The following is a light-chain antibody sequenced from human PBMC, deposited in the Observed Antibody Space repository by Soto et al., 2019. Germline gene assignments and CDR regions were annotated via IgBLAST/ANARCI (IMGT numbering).Light chain of an antibody. V-gene: IGLV1-40*01. CDR2: GNT. Sequence: QSVLTQPPSVSGAPGQRVTISCTGGSSNIGAGSDVHWYHQLPGTAPTLLMYGNTNRPSGVPDRFSGSKSGTSASLAITGLQAEDEADYYCQSYDSSLSAVVFGGGTKLTVL. CDR1: SSNIGAGSD. J-gene: IGLJ2*01. CDR3: QSYDSSLSAVV.